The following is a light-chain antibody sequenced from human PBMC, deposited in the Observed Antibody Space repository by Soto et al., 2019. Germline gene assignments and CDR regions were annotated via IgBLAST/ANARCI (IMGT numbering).Light chain of an antibody. J-gene: IGKJ2*01. CDR3: QQRSNLMYT. V-gene: IGKV3-11*01. CDR2: DAS. Sequence: EIVLTQSPATLSLSPGERATLSCRASQSVSSYLAWYQQKPGQGPRLLIYDASARATGIPARFSGSGSGTDFTLTISSLEPEDFAVYYCQQRSNLMYTFGQGIKLEIK. CDR1: QSVSSY.